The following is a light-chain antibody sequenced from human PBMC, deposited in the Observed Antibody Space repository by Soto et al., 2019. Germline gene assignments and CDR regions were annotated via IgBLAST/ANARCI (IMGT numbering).Light chain of an antibody. CDR3: QQYCSSPYT. CDR1: QSVSSSY. J-gene: IGKJ2*01. V-gene: IGKV3-20*01. CDR2: GAS. Sequence: EIVLTQSPGTLSLSPGERATLSCRASQSVSSSYLAWYQQKPGQAPRLLIYGASNMATGIPDRFSGSGSGTDFTLTISRLEPEDFAVYYCQQYCSSPYTFGQGTKLEIK.